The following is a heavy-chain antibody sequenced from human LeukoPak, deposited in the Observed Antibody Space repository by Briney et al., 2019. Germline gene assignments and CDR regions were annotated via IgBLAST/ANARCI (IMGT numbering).Heavy chain of an antibody. CDR2: INPNSGGT. Sequence: ASVKVSCKASGYTLTGYYMHWVRQAPGQRLEWMGRINPNSGGTNYAQKFQGRVTMTRDTSISTAYMELSRLRSDDTAVYYCARDMRRAQLVGDIDWFDPWGQGTLVTVSS. V-gene: IGHV1-2*06. J-gene: IGHJ5*02. CDR3: ARDMRRAQLVGDIDWFDP. D-gene: IGHD6-6*01. CDR1: GYTLTGYY.